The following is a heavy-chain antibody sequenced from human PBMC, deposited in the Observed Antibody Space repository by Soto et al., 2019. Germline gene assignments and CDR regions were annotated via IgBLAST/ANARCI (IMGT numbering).Heavy chain of an antibody. CDR3: ARDRIASAGTQVAFDI. Sequence: SETLSLTCTVSGGSLRSYYWNWLRQPPGKGLEWIAYVSDSGSPKYNPSLKSRVTISVDTSKNQFSLNLASVTAADTAVYFCARDRIASAGTQVAFDIWGQGTMVTVSS. CDR2: VSDSGSP. D-gene: IGHD6-13*01. J-gene: IGHJ3*02. V-gene: IGHV4-59*01. CDR1: GGSLRSYY.